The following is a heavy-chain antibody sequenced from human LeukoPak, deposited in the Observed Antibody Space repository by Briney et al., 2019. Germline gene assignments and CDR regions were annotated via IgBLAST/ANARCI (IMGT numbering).Heavy chain of an antibody. CDR2: IYYRGNT. D-gene: IGHD3-10*01. CDR3: ARDGAPGSYYYGSGSYPQPNWFDP. Sequence: PSETLSLTCTLSGDSIRGSSVYYWDWIRQPRGKGLEWIGSIYYRGNTCYNPSLKSRVTISMDTYKNQFSMTLKSVTAADTAVYYCARDGAPGSYYYGSGSYPQPNWFDPWGQGTLVTVSS. J-gene: IGHJ5*02. V-gene: IGHV4-39*07. CDR1: GDSIRGSSVYY.